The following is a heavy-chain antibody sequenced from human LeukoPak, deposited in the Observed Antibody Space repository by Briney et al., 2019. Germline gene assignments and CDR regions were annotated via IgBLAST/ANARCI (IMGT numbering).Heavy chain of an antibody. D-gene: IGHD2-21*02. CDR3: ARDIVVVTAIPYGMDV. J-gene: IGHJ6*02. CDR2: IKQDGSEK. CDR1: GFTFSSYW. V-gene: IGHV3-7*01. Sequence: PGGSLRLSCAASGFTFSSYWMSWVRQAPGNGLEWVANIKQDGSEKYYVDSVKGRFTISRDNAKNSLYLQMNSLRAEDTAVYYCARDIVVVTAIPYGMDVWGQGTTVTVSS.